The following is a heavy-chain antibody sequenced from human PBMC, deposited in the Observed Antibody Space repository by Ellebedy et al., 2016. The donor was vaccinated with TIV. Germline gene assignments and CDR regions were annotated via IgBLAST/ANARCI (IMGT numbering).Heavy chain of an antibody. CDR1: GGSLSGYY. CDR3: ARRYGELLGTNWFDP. CDR2: INHSGST. D-gene: IGHD3-10*01. Sequence: MPSETLSLTCAVYGGSLSGYYWTWIRQPPGKGLELVGEINHSGSTYYNPALKSRSTISVDPSKNQFSLKLTSVTAADTAVYYCARRYGELLGTNWFDPWGQGTLVTVSS. V-gene: IGHV4-34*01. J-gene: IGHJ5*02.